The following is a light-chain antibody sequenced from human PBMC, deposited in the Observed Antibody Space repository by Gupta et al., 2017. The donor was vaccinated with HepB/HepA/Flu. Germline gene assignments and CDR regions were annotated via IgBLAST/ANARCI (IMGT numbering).Light chain of an antibody. Sequence: EIVMPQSPATLSVSPGERATLSCRARQSVSSNLAWYQQKPGQAPRLLIYGASTRATGIPARFSGSGSGTEVTLTISSLQSEDFAVYYCQQHNNWPGTFGQGTKVEIK. J-gene: IGKJ1*01. CDR1: QSVSSN. CDR3: QQHNNWPGT. CDR2: GAS. V-gene: IGKV3-15*01.